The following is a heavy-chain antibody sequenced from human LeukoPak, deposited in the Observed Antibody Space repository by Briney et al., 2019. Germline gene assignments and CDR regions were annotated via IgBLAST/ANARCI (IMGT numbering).Heavy chain of an antibody. Sequence: GGSLRLSCAASGFTFDDYAMHWVRQAPGKGLGWVSLISGDGGSIYYADSVKGRFTISRDNSKNSLYLQMNSLRTEDTALYYCARETYSSGWYFQHWGQGTLVTVSS. D-gene: IGHD6-19*01. CDR1: GFTFDDYA. J-gene: IGHJ1*01. V-gene: IGHV3-43*02. CDR2: ISGDGGSI. CDR3: ARETYSSGWYFQH.